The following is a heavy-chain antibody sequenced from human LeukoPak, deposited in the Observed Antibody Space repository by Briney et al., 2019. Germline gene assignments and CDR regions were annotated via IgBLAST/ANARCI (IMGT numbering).Heavy chain of an antibody. CDR1: GYTFTNYY. Sequence: ASVTVSCTASGYTFTNYYLHWVRQAPGQGLEWMGIINPNDGGTRYAQNFQGRVTMTRDTSTSTVYMELSSLRSDDTAVYYCTRSAIVGAPGDFDYWGQGALVTVSS. CDR3: TRSAIVGAPGDFDY. D-gene: IGHD1-26*01. V-gene: IGHV1-46*03. J-gene: IGHJ4*02. CDR2: INPNDGGT.